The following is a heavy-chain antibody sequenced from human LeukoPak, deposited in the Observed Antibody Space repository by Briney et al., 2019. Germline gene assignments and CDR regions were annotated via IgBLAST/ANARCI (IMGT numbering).Heavy chain of an antibody. Sequence: GGSLRLSCAASDFTFTSYEMNWVRQAPGEGLEWCSYISRDGATRYYADSVKGRFTSSRDNAKKSLYLQMSSLTAEDTALYYCTRDRSGNPFDPWGQGTLVTVSS. CDR3: TRDRSGNPFDP. V-gene: IGHV3-48*03. J-gene: IGHJ5*02. CDR2: ISRDGATR. CDR1: DFTFTSYE. D-gene: IGHD3-10*01.